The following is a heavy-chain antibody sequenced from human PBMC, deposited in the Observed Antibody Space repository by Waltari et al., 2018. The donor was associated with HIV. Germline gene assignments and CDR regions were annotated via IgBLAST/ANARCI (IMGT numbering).Heavy chain of an antibody. CDR1: GGSISSYY. V-gene: IGHV4-59*01. Sequence: QVQLQESGPGLVKPSETLSLTCTVSGGSISSYYWSWIRQPPGKGLEWIGYIYYSGSTNYNPSLKSRVTISVDTSKNQFSLKLSSVTAADTAVYYCARGSDYDFWGSVNFDYWGQGTLVTVSS. CDR3: ARGSDYDFWGSVNFDY. CDR2: IYYSGST. D-gene: IGHD3-3*01. J-gene: IGHJ4*02.